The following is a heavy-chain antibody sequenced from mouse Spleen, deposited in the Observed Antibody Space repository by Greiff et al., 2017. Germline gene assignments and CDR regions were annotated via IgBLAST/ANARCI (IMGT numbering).Heavy chain of an antibody. D-gene: IGHD1-1*01. CDR2: INPNYGTT. CDR1: GYSFTDYN. CDR3: ARGITTMVARWYFDV. Sequence: LVESGPELVKPGASVKISCKASGYSFTDYNMTWVKQSNGKSLEWIGVINPNYGTTSYNQKFKGKATLTVDQSSSTAYMQLNSLTSEDSAVYYCARGITTMVARWYFDVWGAGTTVTVSS. J-gene: IGHJ1*01. V-gene: IGHV1-39*01.